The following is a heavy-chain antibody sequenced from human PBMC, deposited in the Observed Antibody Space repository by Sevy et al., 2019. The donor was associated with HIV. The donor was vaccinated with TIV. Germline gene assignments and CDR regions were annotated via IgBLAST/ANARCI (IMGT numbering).Heavy chain of an antibody. CDR2: INPNSGGT. CDR1: GYTLTGYY. CDR3: AREAGIAAAGWFDP. V-gene: IGHV1-2*04. Sequence: ASVKVSCKASGYTLTGYYMHWVRQAPGQGLEWMGWINPNSGGTNYAQKFQGWVTMTRDTSISTAYMELSRLRSDDTAVYYCAREAGIAAAGWFDPWGQGTLVTVSS. D-gene: IGHD6-13*01. J-gene: IGHJ5*02.